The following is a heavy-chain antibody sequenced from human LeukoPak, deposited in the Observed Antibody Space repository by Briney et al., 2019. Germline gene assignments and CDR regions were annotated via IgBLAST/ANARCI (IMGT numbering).Heavy chain of an antibody. CDR1: GGSISSGGYS. D-gene: IGHD3-22*01. J-gene: IGHJ4*02. CDR3: ARGPTSDDSSGYYFEFFDY. CDR2: IYYSGST. V-gene: IGHV4-31*03. Sequence: SQTLSLTCTVSGGSISSGGYSWSWIRQHPGKGLEWIGYIYYSGSTYYNPSLKSRVTISVDTSKNQFSLKLSSVTAADTAVYYCARGPTSDDSSGYYFEFFDYWGQGTLVTVSS.